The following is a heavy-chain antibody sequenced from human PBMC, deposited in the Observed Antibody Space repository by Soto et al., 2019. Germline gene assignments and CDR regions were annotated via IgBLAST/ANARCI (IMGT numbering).Heavy chain of an antibody. J-gene: IGHJ4*02. D-gene: IGHD3-22*01. CDR3: VKALGDYDSSGFDY. V-gene: IGHV3-9*01. CDR1: GFTVDCYA. Sequence: RLLWAASGFTVDCYAMHWVWKAPGKGLEWVSGITWNSGSIGYADSVKGRFTISRDNAKNSLFLQMNSLRAEDTALYYCVKALGDYDSSGFDYWGQRTLVTVSS. CDR2: ITWNSGSI.